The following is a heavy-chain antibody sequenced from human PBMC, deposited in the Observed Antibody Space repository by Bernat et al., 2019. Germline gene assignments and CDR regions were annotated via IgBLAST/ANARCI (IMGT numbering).Heavy chain of an antibody. CDR2: SIPILGTA. Sequence: QVQLVQSGAEVKKPGSPVKVSCKASGGTFSSYAISWVRQAPGQGLEWMGGSIPILGTANYAQKFQSRMTIAEDESTSTAYLELSSLRSEDTAVYYCARVYLNGSGSYTPTSYSYCYYMDVRGKGTTVTVSS. CDR1: GGTFSSYA. V-gene: IGHV1-69*01. J-gene: IGHJ6*03. D-gene: IGHD3-10*01. CDR3: ARVYLNGSGSYTPTSYSYCYYMDV.